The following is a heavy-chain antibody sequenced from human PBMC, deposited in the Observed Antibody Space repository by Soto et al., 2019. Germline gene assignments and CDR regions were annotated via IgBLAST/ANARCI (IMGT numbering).Heavy chain of an antibody. J-gene: IGHJ3*02. Sequence: GGSLRLSCAASGFTFSSYSMNWVRQAPGKGLEWVSYISSSSSTIYYADYVKGRFTISRDNAKNSLYLQMNSLRDEDTAVYYCARAEAQIMITFGGVIVRAFDIWGQGTMVTVSS. D-gene: IGHD3-16*02. CDR2: ISSSSSTI. V-gene: IGHV3-48*02. CDR1: GFTFSSYS. CDR3: ARAEAQIMITFGGVIVRAFDI.